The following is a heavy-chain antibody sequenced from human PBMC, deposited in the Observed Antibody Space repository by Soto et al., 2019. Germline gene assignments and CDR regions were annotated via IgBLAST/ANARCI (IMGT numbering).Heavy chain of an antibody. V-gene: IGHV1-58*01. CDR1: GFTFFTSA. D-gene: IGHD2-21*02. J-gene: IGHJ4*02. CDR2: IVVGSGNT. Sequence: SVKVSCKASGFTFFTSAVQWVRQARGQRLEWIGWIVVGSGNTNYAQKFQERVTITRDMSTNTAYMELSSLRSEDTAVYYCAADPYCGGDCYFDYWGQGMMVTVSS. CDR3: AADPYCGGDCYFDY.